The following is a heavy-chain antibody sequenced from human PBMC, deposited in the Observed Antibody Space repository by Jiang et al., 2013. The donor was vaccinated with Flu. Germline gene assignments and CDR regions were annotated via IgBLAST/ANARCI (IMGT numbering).Heavy chain of an antibody. Sequence: SGAEVKKPGASVKVSCKASGYNFITYAMHWVRQAPGQRPEWMGWINAGIGRTKYSQEFQGRITITRDTFASTGFMELSRLRSEDTAVYYCARGGDYGPDYWGQGTLVTVSS. CDR1: GYNFITYA. CDR3: ARGGDYGPDY. J-gene: IGHJ4*02. CDR2: INAGIGRT. D-gene: IGHD4-17*01. V-gene: IGHV1-3*01.